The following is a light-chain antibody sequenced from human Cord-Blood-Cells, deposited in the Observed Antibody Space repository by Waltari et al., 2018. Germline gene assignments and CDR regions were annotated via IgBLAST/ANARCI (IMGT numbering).Light chain of an antibody. J-gene: IGKJ1*01. CDR3: QQYGSSPPIT. CDR2: GAS. V-gene: IGKV3-20*01. CDR1: QSVSSSY. Sequence: ERATLSCRASQSVSSSYLAWYQQKPGQAPRLLIYGASSRATGIPDRFSGSGSGTDFTLTISRLEPEDFAVYYCQQYGSSPPITFGQGTKVEIK.